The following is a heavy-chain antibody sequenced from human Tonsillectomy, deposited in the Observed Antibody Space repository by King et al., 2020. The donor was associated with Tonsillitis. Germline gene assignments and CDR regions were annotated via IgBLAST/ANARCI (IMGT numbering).Heavy chain of an antibody. CDR1: GGSISSYY. V-gene: IGHV4-59*01. Sequence: VQLQESGPGLVKPSETLSLTCTVSGGSISSYYWSWIRQPPGKGLEWIGYIYYSGSTNYNPSLKSRVTISVDTSKKQFSLKLSSVTAADTAVYYCARGDYDFWSGEPGMDVWGQGTTVTVSS. J-gene: IGHJ6*02. D-gene: IGHD3-3*01. CDR2: IYYSGST. CDR3: ARGDYDFWSGEPGMDV.